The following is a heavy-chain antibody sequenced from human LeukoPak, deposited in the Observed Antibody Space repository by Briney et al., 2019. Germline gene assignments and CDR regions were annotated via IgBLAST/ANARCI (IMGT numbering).Heavy chain of an antibody. CDR2: ISGSGGST. CDR3: AKDIGYYCDSSGYCRY. D-gene: IGHD3-22*01. Sequence: GGSLRLSCAASGFTFSSYAMSWVRQAPGKGLEWVSAISGSGGSTYYADSVKGRFTISRDNSKNTLYLQMNSLRAEDTAVYYCAKDIGYYCDSSGYCRYWGQGTLVTVSS. J-gene: IGHJ4*02. CDR1: GFTFSSYA. V-gene: IGHV3-23*01.